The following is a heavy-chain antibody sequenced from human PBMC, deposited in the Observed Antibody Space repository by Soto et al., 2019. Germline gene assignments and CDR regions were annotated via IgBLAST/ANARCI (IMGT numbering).Heavy chain of an antibody. D-gene: IGHD2-21*02. J-gene: IGHJ6*02. Sequence: QVQLVQSGAEVKKPGSSVKVSCKASGGTFSSYAISWVRQAPGQGLEWMGGIIPIFGTANYAQKFQGRVTITAEETKSTGYMELGSLSSEDTAVYYCARDSEGYPHIVVVTARYDMDVWGQGTTVTVSS. CDR1: GGTFSSYA. V-gene: IGHV1-69*01. CDR3: ARDSEGYPHIVVVTARYDMDV. CDR2: IIPIFGTA.